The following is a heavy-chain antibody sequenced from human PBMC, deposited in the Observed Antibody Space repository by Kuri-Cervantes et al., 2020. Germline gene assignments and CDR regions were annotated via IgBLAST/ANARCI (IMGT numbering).Heavy chain of an antibody. CDR3: ARVEVSGTGYFPY. CDR2: INCNTGDA. Sequence: ASVKVSCKASGYTFTDYHLHWVRQAPGQGPEWMGWINCNTGDASYVQKFQGRVILTRDTSITTAYMELSRLTSDDAAVYYCARVEVSGTGYFPYWGQGTLVTVSS. D-gene: IGHD5/OR15-5a*01. V-gene: IGHV1-2*02. J-gene: IGHJ1*01. CDR1: GYTFTDYH.